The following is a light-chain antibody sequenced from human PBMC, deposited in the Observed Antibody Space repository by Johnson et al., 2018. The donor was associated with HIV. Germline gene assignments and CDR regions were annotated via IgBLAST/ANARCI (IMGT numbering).Light chain of an antibody. CDR3: GTWDTSLSAGGV. V-gene: IGLV1-51*02. Sequence: QSVLTQPPSVSAAPGQKVTISCSGSSSNIGNNYVSWYQQLPGTAPKLLICENNERPSGIPDRFSGSKSGTSATLGITGLQTGDEADYYCGTWDTSLSAGGVFGTGTKVTVL. CDR2: ENN. CDR1: SSNIGNNY. J-gene: IGLJ1*01.